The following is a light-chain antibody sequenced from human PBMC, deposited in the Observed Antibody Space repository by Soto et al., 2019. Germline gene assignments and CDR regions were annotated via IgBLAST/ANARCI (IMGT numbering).Light chain of an antibody. CDR2: GAS. J-gene: IGKJ5*01. CDR3: QQYNSYSSIT. Sequence: EIVMTQSPATLSVSPGERATLSCRASQSVSRNIAWYQQKPGQAPRLLIYGASTRAIGIPARFSGSGSGTEFTLTISSLQSEDFAVYYCQQYNSYSSITFGQGTRLEIK. V-gene: IGKV3-15*01. CDR1: QSVSRN.